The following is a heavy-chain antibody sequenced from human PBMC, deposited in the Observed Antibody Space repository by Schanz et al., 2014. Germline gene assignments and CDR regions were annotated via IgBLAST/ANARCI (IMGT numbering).Heavy chain of an antibody. CDR1: GFTVSSNY. J-gene: IGHJ4*02. D-gene: IGHD3-10*01. Sequence: EMQLLESGGGLAQPGGSLRLSCAASGFTVSSNYMSWARQTPGKGLEWVSSITTGGNTYYRDSVKGRFIVSRENSKSILYLQMNSLRAEDTAVYYCAKDQGSYGSGSYSYFDYWGQGTLATVSS. V-gene: IGHV3-53*01. CDR3: AKDQGSYGSGSYSYFDY. CDR2: ITTGGNT.